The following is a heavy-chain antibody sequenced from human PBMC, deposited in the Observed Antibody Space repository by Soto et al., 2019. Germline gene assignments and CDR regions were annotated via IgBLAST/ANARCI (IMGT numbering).Heavy chain of an antibody. D-gene: IGHD1-7*01. V-gene: IGHV3-23*01. J-gene: IGHJ5*02. CDR1: GFTFSSYA. CDR3: ARDAGTTLNNWFDP. Sequence: PGGSLRLSCAASGFTFSSYAMSWVRQAPGKGLEWVAAISGSGSSTYYADSVKGRFTISRDNSKNTLYLQMNSLRAEDTAVYYCARDAGTTLNNWFDPWGQGTLVTVSS. CDR2: ISGSGSST.